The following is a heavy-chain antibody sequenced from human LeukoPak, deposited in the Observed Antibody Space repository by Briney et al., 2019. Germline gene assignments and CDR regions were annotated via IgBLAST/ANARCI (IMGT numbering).Heavy chain of an antibody. CDR3: ARVGDHYHWNFDL. V-gene: IGHV3-53*01. J-gene: IGHJ2*01. CDR1: GLTVNDNY. D-gene: IGHD3-10*01. Sequence: SGGSLRLSCALSGLTVNDNYMSWVRQAPGEGLEWISILYSGGDTYYADSVKGRFTISRDNSRNTLSLQMNSLRVEDTAVYYCARVGDHYHWNFDLWGRGTLVTVSS. CDR2: LYSGGDT.